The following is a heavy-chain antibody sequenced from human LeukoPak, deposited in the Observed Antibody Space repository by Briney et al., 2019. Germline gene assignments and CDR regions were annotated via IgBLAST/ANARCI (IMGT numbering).Heavy chain of an antibody. CDR2: ISWDGGST. CDR3: AKGVGRTGYSSSWYMVY. J-gene: IGHJ4*02. D-gene: IGHD6-13*01. CDR1: GFIVRSNY. V-gene: IGHV3-43D*03. Sequence: PGGSLRLSCAASGFIVRSNYMSWVRQAPGKGLEWVSLISWDGGSTYYADSVKGRFTISRDNSKNSLYLQMNSLRAEDTALYYCAKGVGRTGYSSSWYMVYWGQGTLVTVSS.